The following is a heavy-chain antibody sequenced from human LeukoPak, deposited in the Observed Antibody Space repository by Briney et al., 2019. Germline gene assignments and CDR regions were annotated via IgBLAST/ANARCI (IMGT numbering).Heavy chain of an antibody. J-gene: IGHJ6*03. CDR3: ARHQWHYYYYMGV. Sequence: PSETLSLACTVSVGSISSSSYYWGWIRQPPGKGLEWIGSIYYSGDTYYNPSLKSRRVTISVDTSKNQFSLRLSSVTAADTAVYYCARHQWHYYYYMGVWGKGSTVTVSS. CDR2: IYYSGDT. V-gene: IGHV4-39*01. CDR1: VGSISSSSYY. D-gene: IGHD6-19*01.